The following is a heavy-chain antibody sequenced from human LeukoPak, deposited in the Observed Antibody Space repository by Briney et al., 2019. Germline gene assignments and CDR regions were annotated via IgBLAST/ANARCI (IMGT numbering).Heavy chain of an antibody. V-gene: IGHV3-48*04. CDR2: ISSSSSTI. D-gene: IGHD5-18*01. Sequence: GGSLRLSCAASEFTFSSYNMNWVRQAPGKGLEWVSYISSSSSTIYYADSVKGRFTISRDNSKNSLYLQMNSLRAEDTALYYCAKHATDTAMAYYYYYMDVWGKGTTVTVSS. CDR3: AKHATDTAMAYYYYYMDV. J-gene: IGHJ6*03. CDR1: EFTFSSYN.